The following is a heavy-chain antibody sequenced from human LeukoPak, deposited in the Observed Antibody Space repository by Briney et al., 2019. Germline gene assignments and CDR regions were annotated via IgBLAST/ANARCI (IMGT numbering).Heavy chain of an antibody. D-gene: IGHD2-15*01. CDR1: GYTFTSYY. J-gene: IGHJ4*02. CDR2: INPSGGST. CDR3: ARDIVRCSGGSCYSAYYFDY. V-gene: IGHV1-46*01. Sequence: ASVKVSCKASGYTFTSYYMHWVRQAPGQGLEWMGIINPSGGSTSYAQKFQGRVTMTRDMSTSTVYMELSSLRSEGTAVYYCARDIVRCSGGSCYSAYYFDYWGQGTLVTVSS.